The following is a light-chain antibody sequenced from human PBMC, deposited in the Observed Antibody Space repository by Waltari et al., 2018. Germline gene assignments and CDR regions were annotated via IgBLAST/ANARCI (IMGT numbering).Light chain of an antibody. J-gene: IGKJ1*01. V-gene: IGKV1-5*01. CDR3: QQYNRFSP. CDR1: EAINTW. Sequence: DTQLSQFPSTLAASVGDRVTITCRAREAINTWLAWYQQKPGKAPKVLIYDASTLQSGVPSRFSGSGSGTEFTLTIDSLQPDDFATYYCQQYNRFSPFGQGTNVEVK. CDR2: DAS.